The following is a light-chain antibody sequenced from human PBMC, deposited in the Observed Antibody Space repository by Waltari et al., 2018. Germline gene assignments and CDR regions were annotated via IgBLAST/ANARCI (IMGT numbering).Light chain of an antibody. V-gene: IGKV3-20*01. CDR3: RHYVRLPVP. CDR2: DAS. J-gene: IGKJ1*01. Sequence: EIVLTQPPRTLSWSPGDRATVSRRAGQSVSKYLAWYRLKPGQVPRLLIYDASTRATCIPDRFSCSGSGTYFSLTISRLEPEDFSVYYCRHYVRLPVPFDQVTKVEIK. CDR1: QSVSKY.